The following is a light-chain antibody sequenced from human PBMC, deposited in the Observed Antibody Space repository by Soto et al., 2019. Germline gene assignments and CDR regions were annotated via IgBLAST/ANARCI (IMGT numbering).Light chain of an antibody. Sequence: VLTQSPAILSLSPGETATLFCRASQSVNNYLAWYQQRPGQAPRLVIYDSSRRSTGIPARFSASGSGTDFTLTISSLEHEDFAVYYWQPRRVWPVTFGGGTKVDIK. CDR2: DSS. CDR1: QSVNNY. J-gene: IGKJ4*01. V-gene: IGKV3-11*01. CDR3: QPRRVWPVT.